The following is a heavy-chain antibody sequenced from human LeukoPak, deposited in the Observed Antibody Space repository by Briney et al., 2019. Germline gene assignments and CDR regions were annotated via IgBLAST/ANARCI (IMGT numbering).Heavy chain of an antibody. V-gene: IGHV3-7*01. CDR1: GFNSRDYW. J-gene: IGHJ3*02. CDR3: ASLGYCSSTSCYDAFDI. CDR2: IKQDGSEK. D-gene: IGHD2-2*01. Sequence: PGGSLRLSCAASGFNSRDYWMTWVRQAPGKGLEWVANIKQDGSEKHYVESVKGRFIISRDNAKNSLHLQMNSLRADDTAVYYCASLGYCSSTSCYDAFDIWGQGTMVTVSS.